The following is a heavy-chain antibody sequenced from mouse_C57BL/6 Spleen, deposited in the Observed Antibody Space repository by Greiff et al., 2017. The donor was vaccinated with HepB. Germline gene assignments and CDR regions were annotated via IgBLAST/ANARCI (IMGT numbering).Heavy chain of an antibody. J-gene: IGHJ4*01. CDR1: GYTFTDYE. V-gene: IGHV1-15*01. CDR2: IDPETGGT. CDR3: TRIHYGSSWYYYAMDY. Sequence: VQLQQSGAELVRPGASVTLSCKASGYTFTDYEMHWVKQTPVHGLEWIGAIDPETGGTTYNQKFKGKAILTADKSSSTAYMELRSLTSEDSAVYYCTRIHYGSSWYYYAMDYWGQGTSVTVSS. D-gene: IGHD1-1*01.